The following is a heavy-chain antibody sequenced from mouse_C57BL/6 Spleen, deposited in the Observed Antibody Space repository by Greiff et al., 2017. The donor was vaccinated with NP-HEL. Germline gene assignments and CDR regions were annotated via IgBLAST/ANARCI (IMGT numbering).Heavy chain of an antibody. CDR3: ARGEYDYDEGASFDY. J-gene: IGHJ2*01. V-gene: IGHV3-6*01. CDR1: GYSITSGYY. D-gene: IGHD2-4*01. Sequence: EVKLLESGPGLVKPSQSLSLTCSVTGYSITSGYYWNWIRQFPGNKLEWMGYISYDGSNNYNPSLKDRISITRDTSKNQFFLKLNSVTTEDTATYYCARGEYDYDEGASFDYWGQGTTLTVSS. CDR2: ISYDGSN.